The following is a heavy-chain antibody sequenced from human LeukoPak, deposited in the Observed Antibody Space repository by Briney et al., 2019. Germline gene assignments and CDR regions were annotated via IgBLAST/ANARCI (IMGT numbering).Heavy chain of an antibody. CDR1: GGSISSYY. Sequence: PSETLSLTCTVSGGSISSYYWSWIRQPPGKGLEWIGYIYYSGSTNYNPSLKSRVTISVDTSKNQFSLKLSSVTAADTAVYYCARDRGGYYAFDIWGQGTMVTVSS. V-gene: IGHV4-59*01. D-gene: IGHD3-22*01. CDR2: IYYSGST. J-gene: IGHJ3*02. CDR3: ARDRGGYYAFDI.